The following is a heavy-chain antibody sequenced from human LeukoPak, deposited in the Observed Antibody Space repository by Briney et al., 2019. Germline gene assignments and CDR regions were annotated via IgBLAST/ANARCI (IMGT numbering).Heavy chain of an antibody. CDR3: ARTLGGSGSSSHDAFDI. Sequence: GGSLRLSCAASGFTVSSNYMSWVRQAPGKGLEWVSVIYSGGSTYYADSVKGRFTISRDNSKNTLYLQMSSLRAEDTAVYYCARTLGGSGSSSHDAFDIWGQGTMVTVSS. D-gene: IGHD3-10*01. CDR1: GFTVSSNY. CDR2: IYSGGST. V-gene: IGHV3-53*01. J-gene: IGHJ3*02.